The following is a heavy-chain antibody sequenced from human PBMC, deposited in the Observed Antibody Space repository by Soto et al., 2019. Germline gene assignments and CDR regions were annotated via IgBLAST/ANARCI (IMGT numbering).Heavy chain of an antibody. CDR3: ARDLHRTPDIGDAFDV. CDR1: GDSVSSNYAA. J-gene: IGHJ3*01. V-gene: IGHV6-1*01. CDR2: TYYRSKWYN. D-gene: IGHD1-1*01. Sequence: PSQTLSLTCAISGDSVSSNYAAWNWIRQSPSRGLEWLGRTYYRSKWYNDYAGSVKGRITIHPDTSNNQFSLQLNSLTPEDTAVYYCARDLHRTPDIGDAFDVWGQGTMVTVSS.